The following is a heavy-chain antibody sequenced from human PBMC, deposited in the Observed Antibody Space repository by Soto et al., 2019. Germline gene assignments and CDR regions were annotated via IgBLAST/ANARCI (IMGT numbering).Heavy chain of an antibody. D-gene: IGHD1-7*01. Sequence: QVQLVQSGAEVKKPGASVKVSCKASGYTFTGYYMHWVRQAPGQGLEWMGWINPNSGGTNYAQKFQGCVTMTRDTSISTGYMELSRLRSDDTAVYYCARGPSIFLTGTTFDFALWGRGTLVTVSS. CDR1: GYTFTGYY. J-gene: IGHJ2*01. CDR3: ARGPSIFLTGTTFDFAL. V-gene: IGHV1-2*04. CDR2: INPNSGGT.